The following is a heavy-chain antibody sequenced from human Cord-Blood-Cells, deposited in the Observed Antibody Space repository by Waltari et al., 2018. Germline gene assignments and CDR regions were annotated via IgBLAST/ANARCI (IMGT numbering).Heavy chain of an antibody. CDR3: ARSRPFTSSSDFDY. CDR1: GYTFTGYY. V-gene: IGHV1-2*02. D-gene: IGHD6-6*01. CDR2: IHPNSGGT. Sequence: QVQLVQSGAEVKKPGASVKVSCKASGYTFTGYYMHWVRQAPGQGLEWMGWIHPNSGGTNYARKFQGRVTMTRDTSISTAYMELSRLRSDDTAVYYCARSRPFTSSSDFDYWGQGTLVTVSS. J-gene: IGHJ4*02.